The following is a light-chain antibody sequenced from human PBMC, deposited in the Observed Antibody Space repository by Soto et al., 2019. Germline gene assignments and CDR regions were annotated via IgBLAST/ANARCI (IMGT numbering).Light chain of an antibody. CDR3: CSYAGSFIFV. CDR1: SSDIGNYNY. Sequence: QSALTQPRSVSGSPGQSVTISCTGTSSDIGNYNYVSWYQQYPGKAPKLIIYDVSKRPSGIPDRFFGSKFGNTASLTISGLQAEDEADYYSCSYAGSFIFVFGTGTKVTVL. J-gene: IGLJ1*01. V-gene: IGLV2-11*01. CDR2: DVS.